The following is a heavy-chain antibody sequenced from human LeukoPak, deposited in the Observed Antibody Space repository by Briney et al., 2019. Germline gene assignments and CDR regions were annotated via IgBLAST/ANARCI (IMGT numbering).Heavy chain of an antibody. Sequence: PSETLSLTCTVSGGSISSYYWSWIRQPPGKGLEWIGYIYYSGSTKYNPSLKSRVTISVDTSKNQFSLKLSSVTAADTAVYYCARDRGGAIDYWGQGTLVTVSS. J-gene: IGHJ4*02. D-gene: IGHD1-26*01. CDR2: IYYSGST. CDR3: ARDRGGAIDY. CDR1: GGSISSYY. V-gene: IGHV4-59*01.